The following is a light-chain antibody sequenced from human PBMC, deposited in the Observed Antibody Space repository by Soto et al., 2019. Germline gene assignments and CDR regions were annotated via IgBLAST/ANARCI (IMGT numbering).Light chain of an antibody. V-gene: IGLV3-21*04. CDR2: YDS. J-gene: IGLJ2*01. CDR1: NIGSKS. CDR3: QVWDSSSDHRTV. Sequence: SYELTQPPSVSGAPGKTARITCGGNNIGSKSVHWYQQKPGQAPVLVIYYDSDRPSGIPERFSGSNSGNTATLTISRVEAGDEADYYCQVWDSSSDHRTVFGGGTKLTVL.